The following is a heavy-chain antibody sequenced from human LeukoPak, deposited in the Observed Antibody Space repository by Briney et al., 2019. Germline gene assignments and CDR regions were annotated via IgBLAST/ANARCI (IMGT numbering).Heavy chain of an antibody. J-gene: IGHJ4*02. CDR1: GGSVSDYY. Sequence: SETLSLTCVVSGGSVSDYYWGWIRQPPGRGLEWIGYVYYSGSTNYNPSFKSRITISVDTSRNQFSLQLSSVTAADTAVYYCARIHRYCSGGACYVLDNWGQGTLVAVSS. CDR2: VYYSGST. CDR3: ARIHRYCSGGACYVLDN. D-gene: IGHD2-15*01. V-gene: IGHV4-59*02.